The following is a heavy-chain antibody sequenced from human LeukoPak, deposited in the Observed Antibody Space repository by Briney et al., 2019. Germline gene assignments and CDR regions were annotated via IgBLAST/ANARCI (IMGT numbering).Heavy chain of an antibody. D-gene: IGHD2-2*01. CDR3: TRRCSTTSCPSDH. V-gene: IGHV3-30-3*01. Sequence: GGSLRLSCAASGFTFSSYAMHWVRQAPGKGLEWVAVISYDGSNKYYADSVKGRFTISRDNSKNTLYLQMNSLRAEDTAVYYCTRRCSTTSCPSDHWGQGTLATVSS. CDR2: ISYDGSNK. J-gene: IGHJ4*02. CDR1: GFTFSSYA.